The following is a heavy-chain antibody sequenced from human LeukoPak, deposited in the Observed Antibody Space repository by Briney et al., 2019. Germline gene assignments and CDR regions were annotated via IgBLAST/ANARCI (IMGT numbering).Heavy chain of an antibody. V-gene: IGHV4-59*01. CDR2: IYYSGST. D-gene: IGHD3-16*01. CDR3: ARVGGGLRPYYYYGMDV. J-gene: IGHJ6*02. Sequence: SETLSPTCTVSGGSISSYYWSWIRQPPGKGLEWIGYIYYSGSTNYNPSLKSRVTISVDTSKNQFSLKLSSVTAADTAVYYCARVGGGLRPYYYYGMDVWGQGTTVTVSS. CDR1: GGSISSYY.